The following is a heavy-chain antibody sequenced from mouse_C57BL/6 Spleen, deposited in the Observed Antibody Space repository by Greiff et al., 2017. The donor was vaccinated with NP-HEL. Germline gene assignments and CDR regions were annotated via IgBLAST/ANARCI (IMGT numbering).Heavy chain of an antibody. CDR3: ASLLLWYTERYFDV. V-gene: IGHV1-80*01. CDR1: GYAFSSYW. CDR2: IYPGDGDT. J-gene: IGHJ1*03. Sequence: QVQLKQSGAELVKPGASVKISCKASGYAFSSYWMNWVKQRPGKGLEWIGQIYPGDGDTNYNGKFKGKATLTADKSSSTAYMQLSSLTSEDSAVYFCASLLLWYTERYFDVWGTGTTVTVSS. D-gene: IGHD2-1*01.